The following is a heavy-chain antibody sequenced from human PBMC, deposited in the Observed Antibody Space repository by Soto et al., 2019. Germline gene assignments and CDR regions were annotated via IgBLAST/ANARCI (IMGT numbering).Heavy chain of an antibody. J-gene: IGHJ4*02. CDR3: AKKSLGSITLPALYYFDY. D-gene: IGHD7-27*01. Sequence: EVQLLESGGGLVQPGGSLRLSCEASGFTFGNYALSWVRQAPGKGLEWASVISGGGDATYYPDSVKGRFTTSRDNSKNTVYLQMNSLRAEDTAVYYCAKKSLGSITLPALYYFDYWGQGTLVTVSS. CDR1: GFTFGNYA. V-gene: IGHV3-23*01. CDR2: ISGGGDAT.